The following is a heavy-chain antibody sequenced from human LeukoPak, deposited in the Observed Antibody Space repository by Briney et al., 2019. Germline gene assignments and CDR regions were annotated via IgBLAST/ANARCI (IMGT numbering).Heavy chain of an antibody. CDR3: AKVLSSCNSGWPHGFDY. V-gene: IGHV3-23*01. D-gene: IGHD2/OR15-2a*01. CDR2: ISDSGGST. Sequence: QSGGSLRLSCAASRFTFSNYAMTWLRQAPGKGLEWVTTISDSGGSTYYTDSVKARFTIHRDKSKNTLYLQMKRLRVEDTAVYYCAKVLSSCNSGWPHGFDYWGEGTLVSVSS. CDR1: RFTFSNYA. J-gene: IGHJ4*02.